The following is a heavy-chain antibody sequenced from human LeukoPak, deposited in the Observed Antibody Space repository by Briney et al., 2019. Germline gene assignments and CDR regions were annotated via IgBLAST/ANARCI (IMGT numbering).Heavy chain of an antibody. J-gene: IGHJ5*02. Sequence: SETPSLTCAGYGGSFSGYYWSWIRQPPGKGLEWIGEINHSGSTNYNPSLKSRVTISVDTSKNQFSLKLSSVTAADTAVYYCARGQNLQLWLLDWFDPWGQGTLVTVSS. V-gene: IGHV4-34*01. CDR2: INHSGST. CDR3: ARGQNLQLWLLDWFDP. D-gene: IGHD5-18*01. CDR1: GGSFSGYY.